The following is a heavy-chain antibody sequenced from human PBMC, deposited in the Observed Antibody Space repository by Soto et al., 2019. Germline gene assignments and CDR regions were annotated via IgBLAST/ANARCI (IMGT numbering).Heavy chain of an antibody. Sequence: QLQLQESGPGLVKPSETLSLTCSVSGGSISSSNYYLAWTRQPPGKGLEWIGGIYHTGETYYNPSLTPRVTLSVDTAKNQCSLILNSVTAADTALSYCLRPEQWGRLNFDWGRGALVTVSS. V-gene: IGHV4-39*01. CDR3: LRPEQWGRLNFD. J-gene: IGHJ4*02. CDR1: GGSISSSNYY. CDR2: IYHTGET. D-gene: IGHD3-16*01.